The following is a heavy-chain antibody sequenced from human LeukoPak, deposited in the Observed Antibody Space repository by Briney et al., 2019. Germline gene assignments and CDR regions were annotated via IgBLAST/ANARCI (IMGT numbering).Heavy chain of an antibody. Sequence: GGSLRLSCAASGFTFSDYYMSWIRQAPGKGLEWVSYISSSGSTIYYADSVKGRFTISRDNAKNSLYLQMNSLRAEDTAVYYCARDTEYSSGWYSGLDAFDIWGQGTMVTVSS. J-gene: IGHJ3*02. D-gene: IGHD6-19*01. CDR3: ARDTEYSSGWYSGLDAFDI. CDR1: GFTFSDYY. V-gene: IGHV3-11*04. CDR2: ISSSGSTI.